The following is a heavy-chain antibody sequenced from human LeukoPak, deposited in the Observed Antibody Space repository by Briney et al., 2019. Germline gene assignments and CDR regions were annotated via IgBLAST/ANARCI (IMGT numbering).Heavy chain of an antibody. Sequence: PGGSLRLSXAASGFTFSSYEMNWVRQAPGKGLEWVSYISSSGNTIYYADSVKGRFTISRDNAKNSLYLQMNSLRAEDTAVYYCARAKLYYYDSSGYYSGFDYWGQGTLVTVSS. CDR1: GFTFSSYE. V-gene: IGHV3-48*03. CDR2: ISSSGNTI. J-gene: IGHJ4*02. D-gene: IGHD3-22*01. CDR3: ARAKLYYYDSSGYYSGFDY.